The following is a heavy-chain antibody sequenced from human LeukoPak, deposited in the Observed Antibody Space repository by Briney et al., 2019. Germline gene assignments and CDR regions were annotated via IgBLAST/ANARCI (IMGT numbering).Heavy chain of an antibody. CDR1: GFTFDDYA. V-gene: IGHV3-9*01. J-gene: IGHJ5*02. Sequence: GGSLRPSCAASGFTFDDYAMHWVRQAPGKGLEWVSGISWNSGSIGYADSVKGRFTISRDNAKNSLYLQMNSLRAEDTALYYCAKDKGSGISNWFDPWGQGTLVTVSS. CDR3: AKDKGSGISNWFDP. D-gene: IGHD2-15*01. CDR2: ISWNSGSI.